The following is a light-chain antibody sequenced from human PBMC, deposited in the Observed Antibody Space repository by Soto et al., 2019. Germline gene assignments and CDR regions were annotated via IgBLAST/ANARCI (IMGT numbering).Light chain of an antibody. CDR2: KAS. CDR3: QQYNSYSGT. CDR1: QSISTW. V-gene: IGKV1-5*03. Sequence: DIQMTHSPSTLSASVGDRVTITCRVSQSISTWLAWYQQKPGKAPKLLIYKASSSESGVPSRFSGSGSGTEFTFTISSLEPDDFATYYCQQYNSYSGTFGQGTKVDIK. J-gene: IGKJ1*01.